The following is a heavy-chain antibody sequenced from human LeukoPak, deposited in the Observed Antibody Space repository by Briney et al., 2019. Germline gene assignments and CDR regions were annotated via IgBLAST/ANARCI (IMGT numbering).Heavy chain of an antibody. V-gene: IGHV4-61*08. CDR2: T. D-gene: IGHD5-12*01. CDR1: GGSLTDGDYY. Sequence: SETLSLTCTVSGGSLTDGDYYWGWVRQPPGTGLQWIATTYEGASLKSRVTISLDTSKNQFFLRLTSVTAADTAVYYCARGGSGYELDYWGQGTLVTVSS. CDR3: ARGGSGYELDY. J-gene: IGHJ4*02.